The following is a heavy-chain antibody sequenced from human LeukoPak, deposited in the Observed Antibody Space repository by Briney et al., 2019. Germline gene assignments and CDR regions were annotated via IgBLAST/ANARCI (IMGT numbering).Heavy chain of an antibody. CDR1: GFTFSYNW. Sequence: GGSLRLSCAASGFTFSYNWIHWVRQAPGKGLMWVSLISSDGSTTTYADSVKGRFTISRDNAKNTLYLQMNSLRAEDTAVYYCTRGRSGYCFDYWGQGTLVTVSS. D-gene: IGHD3-3*01. CDR3: TRGRSGYCFDY. CDR2: ISSDGSTT. V-gene: IGHV3-74*01. J-gene: IGHJ4*02.